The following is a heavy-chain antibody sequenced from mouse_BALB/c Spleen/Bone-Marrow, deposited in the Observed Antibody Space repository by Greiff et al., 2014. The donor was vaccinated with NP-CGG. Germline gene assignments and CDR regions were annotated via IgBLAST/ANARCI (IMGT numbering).Heavy chain of an antibody. D-gene: IGHD1-1*01. V-gene: IGHV14-3*02. CDR1: GFNIIDTY. CDR3: VSYYYGNYFDT. CDR2: IDPANGNT. J-gene: IGHJ2*01. Sequence: EVNLVESGAELVKPGASVKLSCTASGFNIIDTYMHWVKQRPEQGLEWIGRIDPANGNTKYDPKFQGKATITADTSSNTAYLQLSSLTSEDTAVYYCVSYYYGNYFDTWGQGTTLTVSS.